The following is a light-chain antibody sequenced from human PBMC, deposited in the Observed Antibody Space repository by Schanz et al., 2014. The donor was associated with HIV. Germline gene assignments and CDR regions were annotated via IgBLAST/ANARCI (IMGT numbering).Light chain of an antibody. CDR3: CSYAGTYPWV. J-gene: IGLJ3*02. CDR1: SSDVGSYNL. CDR2: EVS. Sequence: QSALTQPASVSGSPGQSITISCTGTSSDVGSYNLVSRHQQYPGKAPKLMIYEVSKRPSGVSNRFSGSKSGNTASLTISGLQAEDEADYYCCSYAGTYPWVFGGGTKLTVL. V-gene: IGLV2-23*02.